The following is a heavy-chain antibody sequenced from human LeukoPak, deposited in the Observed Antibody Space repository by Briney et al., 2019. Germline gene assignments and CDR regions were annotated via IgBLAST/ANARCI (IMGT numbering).Heavy chain of an antibody. D-gene: IGHD2-15*01. J-gene: IGHJ4*02. CDR2: INPNSGGT. CDR3: ARASSDTVVVVALDY. V-gene: IGHV1-2*02. CDR1: GYTFTGYY. Sequence: ASVKVSCKASGYTFTGYYMHWVRQAPGQGLEWMGWINPNSGGTNYAQKFQGRVTMTRDTSISTAYMELSRLRSDDTAVYYCARASSDTVVVVALDYWGQGTLVTVSS.